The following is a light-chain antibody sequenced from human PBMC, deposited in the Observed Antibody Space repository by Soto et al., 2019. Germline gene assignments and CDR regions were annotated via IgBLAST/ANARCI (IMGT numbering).Light chain of an antibody. V-gene: IGKV3-20*01. J-gene: IGKJ4*01. CDR3: QQCGSTPLT. CDR1: QSVGSNS. CDR2: DAS. Sequence: EIVVTQSPGTLSLSPGERATLSCRASQSVGSNSLAWYQQRPGQAPRFLIYDASSRATGIPDRFSGSGSGTDFTLTISRLEPEDFAVYYCQQCGSTPLTFGGGTKVEIK.